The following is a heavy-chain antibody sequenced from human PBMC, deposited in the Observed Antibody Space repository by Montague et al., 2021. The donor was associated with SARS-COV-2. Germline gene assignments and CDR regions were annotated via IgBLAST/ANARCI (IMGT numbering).Heavy chain of an antibody. Sequence: SLRLSCPASGFTFSSYAMHWVRQAPGKGLEWVAVISYDGSNKYYADSVKGRFTISRDNSKNTLYLQMNSLRAEDTAVYYCARDLAKVVAAPHDDYYYYYGMDVWGQGTTVTVSS. CDR2: ISYDGSNK. V-gene: IGHV3-30*04. D-gene: IGHD2-15*01. J-gene: IGHJ6*02. CDR3: ARDLAKVVAAPHDDYYYYYGMDV. CDR1: GFTFSSYA.